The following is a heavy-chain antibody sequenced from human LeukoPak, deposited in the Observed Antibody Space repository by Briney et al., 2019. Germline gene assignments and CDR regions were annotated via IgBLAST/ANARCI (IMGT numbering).Heavy chain of an antibody. CDR1: GFTFSGYE. J-gene: IGHJ4*02. CDR2: ISSSGSTI. D-gene: IGHD3-9*01. CDR3: AREYYDILGTFDY. Sequence: GGSLRLSCAASGFTFSGYEMNWVRQAPGKGLEWVSYISSSGSTIYYADSVKGRFTISRDNAKNSLYLQMNSLRAEDTAVYYCAREYYDILGTFDYWGQGTLVTVSS. V-gene: IGHV3-48*03.